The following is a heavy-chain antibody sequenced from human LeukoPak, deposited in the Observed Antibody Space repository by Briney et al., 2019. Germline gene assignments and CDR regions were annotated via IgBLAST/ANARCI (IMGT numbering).Heavy chain of an antibody. D-gene: IGHD3-16*02. V-gene: IGHV3-23*01. CDR2: ISGSGGST. CDR3: AKDRFGGVIVTGMDV. CDR1: GFTFSSYA. J-gene: IGHJ6*02. Sequence: GGSLRLSCAASGFTFSSYAMSWVRQAPGKGLEWVSAISGSGGSTYYADSVKGRFTISRDNSKNTLYLQMNSLRAEDTAVYYCAKDRFGGVIVTGMDVWGQGTTVTVSS.